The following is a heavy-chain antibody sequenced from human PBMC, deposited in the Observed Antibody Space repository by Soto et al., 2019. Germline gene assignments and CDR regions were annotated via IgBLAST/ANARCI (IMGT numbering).Heavy chain of an antibody. CDR2: INAGNGNT. V-gene: IGHV1-3*01. D-gene: IGHD2-2*01. CDR3: ARGGYCSSTSCYYYYGMDV. CDR1: GYTFTSYA. J-gene: IGHJ6*02. Sequence: QVQLVQSGAEVNKPGASGKVSCKASGYTFTSYAMHWVRQAPGQRLEWMGWINAGNGNTKYSQKVQGRVTITRDTSASTAYMELSSLRSEDTAVYYCARGGYCSSTSCYYYYGMDVWGQGTTVTVSS.